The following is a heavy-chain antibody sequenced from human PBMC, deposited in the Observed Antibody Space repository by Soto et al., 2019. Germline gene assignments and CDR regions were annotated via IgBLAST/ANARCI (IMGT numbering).Heavy chain of an antibody. D-gene: IGHD3-3*01. V-gene: IGHV3-21*01. CDR1: GVTFSSYS. CDR2: ISSSSYI. Sequence: GGSLRLSCGAAGVTFSSYSMNCVRQAPGKGLEWVSSISSSSYIYYADSVKGRFTISRDNAKNSLHLQMNSLRAEDTAVYYCARDTGLTIFGVVIHRPSPDYYGMDVWGQGTTVTVSS. CDR3: ARDTGLTIFGVVIHRPSPDYYGMDV. J-gene: IGHJ6*02.